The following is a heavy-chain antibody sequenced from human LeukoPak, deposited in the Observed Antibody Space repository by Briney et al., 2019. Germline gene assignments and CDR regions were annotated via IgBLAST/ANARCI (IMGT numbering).Heavy chain of an antibody. D-gene: IGHD3-22*01. CDR3: AKDRTYYYDRRGFDY. J-gene: IGHJ4*02. V-gene: IGHV3-23*01. Sequence: GSLRLSCAASGFTFSSYAMNWVRQAPGKGLEWVSVITGSGGSTFYADSVKGRFTISRDNSKNTLYLQINSLRAEDTAVYYCAKDRTYYYDRRGFDYWGQGTLVTVSS. CDR1: GFTFSSYA. CDR2: ITGSGGST.